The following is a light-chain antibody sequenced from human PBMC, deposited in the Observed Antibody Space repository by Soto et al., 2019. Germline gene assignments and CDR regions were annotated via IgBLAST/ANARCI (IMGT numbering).Light chain of an antibody. CDR1: NSDVGDYNY. CDR3: SSYSSSGTLYV. V-gene: IGLV2-14*03. Sequence: QSALTQPASVSGSPGQSSTISCTGSNSDVGDYNYVAWYQQHPDKAPKLMIFDVSSRPSGVSNRYSGSKSGSTASLTISGHQADDEADSFCSSYSSSGTLYVFGTGTKLTVL. CDR2: DVS. J-gene: IGLJ1*01.